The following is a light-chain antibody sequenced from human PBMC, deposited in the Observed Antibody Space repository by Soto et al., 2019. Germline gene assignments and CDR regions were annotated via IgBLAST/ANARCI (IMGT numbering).Light chain of an antibody. Sequence: QSVLTQPASVSGSPGQSITISCTGTSSDVGSYNLVSWYQQHPGKAPKLMIYEVSERPSGVSNRFSGSKSGNTASLTISGLQAEDEADYYCCSYARSSTYVFGTGTRSPS. J-gene: IGLJ1*01. V-gene: IGLV2-23*02. CDR2: EVS. CDR1: SSDVGSYNL. CDR3: CSYARSSTYV.